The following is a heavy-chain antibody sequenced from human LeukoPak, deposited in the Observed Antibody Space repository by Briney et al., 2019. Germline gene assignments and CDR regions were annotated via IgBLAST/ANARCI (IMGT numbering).Heavy chain of an antibody. J-gene: IGHJ6*02. V-gene: IGHV1-18*01. CDR3: ARYRYNWNYIGYYYYGMDV. CDR1: GYTFTSYG. D-gene: IGHD1-7*01. Sequence: GASVKVSCKASGYTFTSYGISWVRQAPGQGLEWMGWISAYNGNTNYAQKLQGRVTMTTDTSTSTAYMELSSLRSEDTAVYYCARYRYNWNYIGYYYYGMDVWGQGTTVTVSS. CDR2: ISAYNGNT.